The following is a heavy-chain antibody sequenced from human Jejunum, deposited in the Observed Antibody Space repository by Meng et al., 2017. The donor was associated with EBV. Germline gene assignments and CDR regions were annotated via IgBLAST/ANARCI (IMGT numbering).Heavy chain of an antibody. CDR2: IYYSGSA. V-gene: IGHV4-30-2*01. Sequence: RRQESGSGLVKPSGTLSPTGAVSGGSISSGGYSWHWIRQPPGKGLQWIGYIYYSGSAFYNPSLKSRVTLSVDRSKNQFSLNLSSVTAADTAVYYCARGAYFDYWGQGTLVTVSS. CDR3: ARGAYFDY. CDR1: GGSISSGGYS. J-gene: IGHJ4*02.